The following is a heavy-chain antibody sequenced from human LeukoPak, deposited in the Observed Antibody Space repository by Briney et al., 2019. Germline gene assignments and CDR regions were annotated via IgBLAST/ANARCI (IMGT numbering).Heavy chain of an antibody. V-gene: IGHV4-34*01. J-gene: IGHJ1*01. Sequence: MPSETLSLTCAVYGGSFSGYYWSWIRQPPGKGLEWIGEINHSGSTNYNPSLKSRVTISVDTSKNQFSLKLSSVTAADTAVYYCAGETDYVWGSYRPAYFQHWGQGTLVTVSS. CDR3: AGETDYVWGSYRPAYFQH. CDR1: GGSFSGYY. CDR2: INHSGST. D-gene: IGHD3-16*02.